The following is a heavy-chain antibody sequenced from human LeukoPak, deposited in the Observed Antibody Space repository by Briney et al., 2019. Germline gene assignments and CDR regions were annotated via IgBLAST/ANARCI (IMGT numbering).Heavy chain of an antibody. Sequence: SETLSLTCAVSGGSISSGGYSWSWIRQPPGKGLEWIGYIYHSGSTYYNPSLKSRVTISVDRSKNQFSLKLSSVTAADTAVYYCARVSEWGGNSARYAFDIWGQGTMVTVSS. CDR3: ARVSEWGGNSARYAFDI. J-gene: IGHJ3*02. V-gene: IGHV4-30-2*01. D-gene: IGHD2-21*02. CDR1: GGSISSGGYS. CDR2: IYHSGST.